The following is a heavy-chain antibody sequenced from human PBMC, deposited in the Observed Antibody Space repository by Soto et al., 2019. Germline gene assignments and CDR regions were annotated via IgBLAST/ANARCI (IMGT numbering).Heavy chain of an antibody. V-gene: IGHV3-23*01. D-gene: IGHD2-15*01. CDR1: GFTFSSYA. CDR2: ISGSGGST. CDR3: AKSRSGGSCYDY. Sequence: GGSLRLSCAASGFTFSSYAMSWVRQAPGKGLEWVSAISGSGGSTYYADSVKGRFTISRDNSMNTLYLQMNSLRAEDTAVYYCAKSRSGGSCYDYWGQGTLVTVSS. J-gene: IGHJ4*02.